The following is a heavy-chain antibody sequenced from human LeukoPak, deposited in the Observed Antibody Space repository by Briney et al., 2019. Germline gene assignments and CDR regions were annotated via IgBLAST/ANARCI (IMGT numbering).Heavy chain of an antibody. D-gene: IGHD7-27*01. J-gene: IGHJ5*02. CDR3: ARGRSNWDL. Sequence: GRSLRLSCAASGFTFSSYAMHWVRQAPGKGLEWVAVISYDGSNKYYADSVKGRFTISRDNSKNTLYLQMNSLRAEDTAVYYCARGRSNWDLWGQGTLVTVSS. V-gene: IGHV3-30-3*01. CDR2: ISYDGSNK. CDR1: GFTFSSYA.